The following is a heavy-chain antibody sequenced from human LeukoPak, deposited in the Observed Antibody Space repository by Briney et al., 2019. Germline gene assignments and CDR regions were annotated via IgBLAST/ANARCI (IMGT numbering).Heavy chain of an antibody. V-gene: IGHV1-69*13. J-gene: IGHJ4*02. Sequence: SVTVSCKASGGTFNNYAINWVRQAPGQGLEWMGGIFPLFETTNYAQGFQGRVTITADDSTSTAYMELNSLTTEDTAVYYCARGRESHGHYFHFWGQGTLVTVPS. CDR3: ARGRESHGHYFHF. CDR1: GGTFNNYA. CDR2: IFPLFETT. D-gene: IGHD1-26*01.